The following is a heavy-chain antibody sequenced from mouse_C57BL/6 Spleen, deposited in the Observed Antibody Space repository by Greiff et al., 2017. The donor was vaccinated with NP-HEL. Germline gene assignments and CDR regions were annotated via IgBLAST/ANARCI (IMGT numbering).Heavy chain of an antibody. CDR1: GFTFTSYG. J-gene: IGHJ3*01. CDR2: IYIGNGYT. V-gene: IGHV1-58*01. Sequence: EVKLVESGAELVRPGSSVKMSCTTSGFTFTSYGINWVKQRPGQGLEWIGYIYIGNGYTEYNEKFKGKATLTSDTSSSAAYMQHSSLTSEDTAIYFCARGTAQATWFAYWGQGTLVTVSA. CDR3: ARGTAQATWFAY. D-gene: IGHD3-2*02.